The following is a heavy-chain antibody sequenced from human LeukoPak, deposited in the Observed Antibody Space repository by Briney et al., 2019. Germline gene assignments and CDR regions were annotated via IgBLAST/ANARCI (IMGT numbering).Heavy chain of an antibody. J-gene: IGHJ5*02. CDR1: GGSFSGYY. V-gene: IGHV4-59*01. CDR2: IYYSGST. D-gene: IGHD4-17*01. Sequence: SETLSLTCAVYGGSFSGYYWSWIRQPPGKGLEWIGYIYYSGSTNYNPSLKSRVTISVDTSKNQFSLKLSSVTAADTAVYYCARVLSMTTVTYNWFDPWGQGTLVTVSS. CDR3: ARVLSMTTVTYNWFDP.